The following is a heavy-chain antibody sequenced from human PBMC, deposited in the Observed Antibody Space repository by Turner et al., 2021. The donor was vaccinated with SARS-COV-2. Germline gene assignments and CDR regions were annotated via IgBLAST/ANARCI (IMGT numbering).Heavy chain of an antibody. D-gene: IGHD5-18*01. CDR3: ARDRRYSYGYGGSNYYYGMDV. CDR2: ISSSSSTI. V-gene: IGHV3-48*02. Sequence: GWSLRLSCAASGFTFSSYSMNWVRQAPGKGLEWVSYISSSSSTIYYADSVKGRFTITRDNAKNSLYLQMNSLRDEDTAVYYCARDRRYSYGYGGSNYYYGMDVWGQGTTVTVSS. J-gene: IGHJ6*02. CDR1: GFTFSSYS.